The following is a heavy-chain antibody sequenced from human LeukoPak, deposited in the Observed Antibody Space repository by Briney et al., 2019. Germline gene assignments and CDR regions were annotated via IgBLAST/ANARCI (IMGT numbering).Heavy chain of an antibody. Sequence: SETLSLTCIVSGGSISSGSYYWSWIRQPAGKGLEWIGRIYTSGSTNYNPSLKSRVTISVDTSKNQFSLKLSSVTAADTAVYYCARGAIYYYDSSGYYYYFDYWGQGTLVTVSS. J-gene: IGHJ4*02. V-gene: IGHV4-61*02. CDR3: ARGAIYYYDSSGYYYYFDY. CDR1: GGSISSGSYY. D-gene: IGHD3-22*01. CDR2: IYTSGST.